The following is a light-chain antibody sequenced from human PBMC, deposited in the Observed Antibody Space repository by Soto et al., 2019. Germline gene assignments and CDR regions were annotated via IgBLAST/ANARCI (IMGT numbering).Light chain of an antibody. J-gene: IGKJ2*02. Sequence: DIQMTQSPSTLSASVGDRVTITCRASQSVGSWLAWYQQKPGKAPKYLIYKASILESGVPSRFSGSGSGTELTLTIRSLQPDDFATYYCQQYDAYPWTFGQGTKLDFK. CDR3: QQYDAYPWT. CDR1: QSVGSW. V-gene: IGKV1-5*03. CDR2: KAS.